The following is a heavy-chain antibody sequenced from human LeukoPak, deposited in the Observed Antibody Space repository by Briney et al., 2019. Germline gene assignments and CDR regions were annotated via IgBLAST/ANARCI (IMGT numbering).Heavy chain of an antibody. CDR1: GFTFSSYE. CDR3: TTDQEGDSRP. D-gene: IGHD3-22*01. V-gene: IGHV3-48*03. J-gene: IGHJ5*02. CDR2: ISSSGSTI. Sequence: PGGSLRLSCAASGFTFSSYEMNWVRQAPGKGLEWVSYISSSGSTIYYADSVKGRFTISRDNAKNSLYLQMNSLKTEDTAVYYCTTDQEGDSRPWGQGTLVTVSS.